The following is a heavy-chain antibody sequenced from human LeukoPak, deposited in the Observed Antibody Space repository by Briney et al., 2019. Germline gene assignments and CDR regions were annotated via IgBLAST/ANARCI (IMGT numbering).Heavy chain of an antibody. J-gene: IGHJ4*02. CDR1: EFSVGSNY. Sequence: PGGSLRLSCAASEFSVGSNYMTWVRQAPGKGLEWVSLIYSGGSTYYADSVKGRFTISRDNSKNTLYLQMNSLRAEDTAVYYCASDNIDGWFGELSPLGFWGQGTLVTVSS. CDR2: IYSGGST. V-gene: IGHV3-66*02. D-gene: IGHD3-10*01. CDR3: ASDNIDGWFGELSPLGF.